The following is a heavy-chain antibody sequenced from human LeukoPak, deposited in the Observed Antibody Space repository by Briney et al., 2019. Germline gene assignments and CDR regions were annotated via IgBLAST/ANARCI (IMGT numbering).Heavy chain of an antibody. CDR1: GFTLSNYD. D-gene: IGHD2-2*01. CDR3: ARADCSSSTCYLRRSWFDP. CDR2: ISTSSRYI. J-gene: IGHJ5*02. V-gene: IGHV3-21*01. Sequence: GGSLRLSCAASGFTLSNYDMNWVRQAPGKGLEWVSSISTSSRYIYYKDSVRGRFTIPRDDAQNSLYLEMNRLRADDPPVYYCARADCSSSTCYLRRSWFDPWGQGTLVTVSS.